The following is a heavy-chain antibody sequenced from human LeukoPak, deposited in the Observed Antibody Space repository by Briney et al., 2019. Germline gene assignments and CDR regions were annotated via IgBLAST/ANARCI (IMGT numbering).Heavy chain of an antibody. CDR1: GFTFSSYA. CDR3: ARELREHGAFDI. CDR2: IYSGGST. D-gene: IGHD1-26*01. V-gene: IGHV3-53*01. J-gene: IGHJ3*02. Sequence: PGGSLRLSCAASGFTFSSYAMSWVRQAPGKGLEWVSEIYSGGSTYYAASVKGRFSISRDTSKNTVYLQMNSLRAEDTAVYYCARELREHGAFDIWGQGTMVTVSS.